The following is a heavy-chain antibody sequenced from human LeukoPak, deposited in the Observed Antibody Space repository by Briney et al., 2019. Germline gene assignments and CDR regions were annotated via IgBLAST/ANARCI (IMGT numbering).Heavy chain of an antibody. Sequence: GGSLRLSCAASGFTFSSYAMHWVRQAPGKELEWVAVISYDGSNKYYADSVKGRFTISRDNSKNTLYLQMNSLRAEDTAVYYCARAPGGVAEGGNWGQGTLVTVSS. J-gene: IGHJ4*02. CDR2: ISYDGSNK. CDR3: ARAPGGVAEGGN. V-gene: IGHV3-30-3*01. CDR1: GFTFSSYA. D-gene: IGHD6-19*01.